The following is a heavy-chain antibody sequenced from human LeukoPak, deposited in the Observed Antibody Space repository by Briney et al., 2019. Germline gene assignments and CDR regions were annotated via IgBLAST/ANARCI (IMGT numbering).Heavy chain of an antibody. V-gene: IGHV3-30*04. D-gene: IGHD2-2*02. CDR3: ARDGSSSCYRCFDC. J-gene: IGHJ4*02. Sequence: PGGSLRLSCAASGFTFSNYAMHWVRQAPGKGLEWVAVISYDGSNKYYADSVKGRFTISRDNSKNTLYLQMNSLRAEDTAVYYCARDGSSSCYRCFDCWGQGTLVTVSS. CDR1: GFTFSNYA. CDR2: ISYDGSNK.